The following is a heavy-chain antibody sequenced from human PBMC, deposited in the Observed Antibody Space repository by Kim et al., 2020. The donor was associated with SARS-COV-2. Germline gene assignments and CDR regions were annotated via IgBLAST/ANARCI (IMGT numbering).Heavy chain of an antibody. Sequence: SETLSLTCTVSGGSISSGGYYWSWIRQHPGKGLEWIGYIYYSGSTYYNPSLKSRVTISVDTSKNQFSLKLSSVTAADTAVYYCARQVRGAPNWFDPWGQGTLVTVSS. D-gene: IGHD3-10*01. CDR3: ARQVRGAPNWFDP. V-gene: IGHV4-31*03. CDR1: GGSISSGGYY. J-gene: IGHJ5*02. CDR2: IYYSGST.